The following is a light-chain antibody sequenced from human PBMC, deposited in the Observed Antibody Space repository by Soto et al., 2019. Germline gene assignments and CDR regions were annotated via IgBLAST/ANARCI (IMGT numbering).Light chain of an antibody. CDR3: QQYNNWPQT. V-gene: IGKV3-15*01. Sequence: EIVMTQSPATLSVSPGERATLSCRASQSVSSNLAWYQQKPGQAPSLLIYDASTRATGIPARFSGSGSGTEFTLTISSLQSEDFAVYCCQQYNNWPQTFGQGTKVEIK. J-gene: IGKJ1*01. CDR2: DAS. CDR1: QSVSSN.